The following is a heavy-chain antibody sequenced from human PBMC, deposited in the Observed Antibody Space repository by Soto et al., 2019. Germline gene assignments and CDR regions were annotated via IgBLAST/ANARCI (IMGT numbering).Heavy chain of an antibody. CDR2: ISAYNGNT. D-gene: IGHD4-17*01. J-gene: IGHJ4*02. V-gene: IGHV1-18*01. CDR1: GYTFTSYG. CDR3: ATMGTPVTGLYYFDY. Sequence: ASVKVSCKASGYTFTSYGISWVRQAPGQGLEWMGWISAYNGNTNYAQKLQGRVTMTTDTSTSTAYMELRSLRSDDTAVYYCATMGTPVTGLYYFDYWGQGTLVTVS.